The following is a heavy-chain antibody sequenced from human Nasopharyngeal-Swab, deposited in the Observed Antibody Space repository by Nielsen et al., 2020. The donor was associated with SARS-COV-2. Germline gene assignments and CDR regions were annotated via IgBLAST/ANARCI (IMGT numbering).Heavy chain of an antibody. Sequence: WIRQPPGKGLEWVASITSSYDQKYYGDSVEGRFTISRDNARNSLYLEMNSLRVEDTAIYYCASEVVGFYFYTNVWGKGTTVTVSS. J-gene: IGHJ6*03. CDR2: ITSSYDQK. D-gene: IGHD1-26*01. CDR3: ASEVVGFYFYTNV. V-gene: IGHV3-21*01.